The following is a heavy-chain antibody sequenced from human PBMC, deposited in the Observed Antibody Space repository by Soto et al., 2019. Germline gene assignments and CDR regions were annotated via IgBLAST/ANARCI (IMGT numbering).Heavy chain of an antibody. CDR3: AKDRYLDHDSRGYLFDN. D-gene: IGHD3-22*01. CDR1: GFTFSSYS. V-gene: IGHV3-48*01. CDR2: ISSSSTI. J-gene: IGHJ4*02. Sequence: GGSLRLSCAASGFTFSSYSMNWVRQAPGKGLEWVSYISSSSTIYYADSVKGRFTISRDNAKNSLYLQMNSLRAEDTAVYYCAKDRYLDHDSRGYLFDNWGQGTLVTVSS.